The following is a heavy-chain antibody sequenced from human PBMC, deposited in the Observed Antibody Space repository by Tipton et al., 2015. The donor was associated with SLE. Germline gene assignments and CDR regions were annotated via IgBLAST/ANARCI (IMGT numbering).Heavy chain of an antibody. CDR1: GFTFSSYG. V-gene: IGHV3-30*02. D-gene: IGHD1-26*01. CDR3: AKPRRSDPWEYFQH. Sequence: SLRLSCAASGFTFSSYGMHWVRQAPGKGLEWVAFIRYDGSNKYYADSVKGRFTISRDNSKNTLYLQMNSLRAEDTAVYYCAKPRRSDPWEYFQHWGQGTLVTVSS. CDR2: IRYDGSNK. J-gene: IGHJ1*01.